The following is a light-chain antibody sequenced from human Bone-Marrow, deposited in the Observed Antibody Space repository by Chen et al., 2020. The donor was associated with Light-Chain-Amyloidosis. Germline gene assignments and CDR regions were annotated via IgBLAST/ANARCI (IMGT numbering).Light chain of an antibody. Sequence: QSVPTQPPSASGTPGQRVTISCSGASSNIGINYVYWYQHLPGAAPNLLIHRNSQRPSGVPDRFSASESGTSAFLAISGLRSEDEADYYCAAWDGSLSGYVFGTGTKVIVL. CDR2: RNS. J-gene: IGLJ1*01. CDR1: SSNIGINY. V-gene: IGLV1-47*01. CDR3: AAWDGSLSGYV.